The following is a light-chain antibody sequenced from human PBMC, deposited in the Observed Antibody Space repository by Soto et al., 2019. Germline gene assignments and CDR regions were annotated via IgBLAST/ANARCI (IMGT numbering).Light chain of an antibody. J-gene: IGLJ1*01. CDR1: SSDVGIYNL. CDR2: EGT. CDR3: CSYAGSNTYV. V-gene: IGLV2-23*01. Sequence: QSVLTQPASVSGSPGQSITISCTGTSSDVGIYNLVSWYQQHPGKAPKLMIYEGTRRPSGVSHRFSGSKSGNTASLTISGLQAEDEADYYCCSYAGSNTYVFGTGTQLTVL.